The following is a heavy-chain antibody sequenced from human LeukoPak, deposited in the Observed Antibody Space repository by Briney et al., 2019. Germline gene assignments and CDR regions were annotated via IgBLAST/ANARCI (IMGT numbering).Heavy chain of an antibody. V-gene: IGHV3-74*01. J-gene: IGHJ4*02. CDR2: INPDGSDT. CDR3: AKDIDILTGYYNY. Sequence: PGGSLRLSCAASGLTFSNFWMHWVRQTPEKGLVWVSRINPDGSDTIYADSVKGRFTISRDNSKNTLYLQMNSLRAEDTAVYYCAKDIDILTGYYNYWGQGTLVTVSS. CDR1: GLTFSNFW. D-gene: IGHD3-9*01.